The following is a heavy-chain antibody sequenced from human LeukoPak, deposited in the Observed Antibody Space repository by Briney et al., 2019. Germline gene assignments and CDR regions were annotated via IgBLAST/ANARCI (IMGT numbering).Heavy chain of an antibody. CDR3: IAARPDY. Sequence: GGSLRLSCAASGFTFSGYYMNWIRQAPGKGLEWVAYISSDGTTIHYADSVKGRFTISRDNAKNSLFLQMNSLRAEDTAVYYCIAARPDYWGQGTLVTVSS. CDR1: GFTFSGYY. CDR2: ISSDGTTI. D-gene: IGHD6-6*01. J-gene: IGHJ4*02. V-gene: IGHV3-11*04.